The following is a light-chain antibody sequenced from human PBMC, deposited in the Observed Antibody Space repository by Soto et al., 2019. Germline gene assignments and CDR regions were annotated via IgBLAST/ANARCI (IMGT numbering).Light chain of an antibody. CDR2: KAS. CDR1: QYISTW. Sequence: DIQMTQSPSTLSASVGDRVTITCRASQYISTWLAWYQQKPGKAPKLLISKASSLESGVPSRFSGSGSGTEFTLAIRSLQPDDFATYYCQQYNSYSTFGQGTKVEVK. CDR3: QQYNSYST. V-gene: IGKV1-5*03. J-gene: IGKJ1*01.